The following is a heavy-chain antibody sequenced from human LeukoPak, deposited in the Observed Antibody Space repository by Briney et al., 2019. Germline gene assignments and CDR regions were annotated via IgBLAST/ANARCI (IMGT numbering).Heavy chain of an antibody. CDR3: AKGLRYNWNDALDY. D-gene: IGHD1-1*01. V-gene: IGHV3-9*03. CDR1: GFTFDDYA. CDR2: ISWNSGSI. J-gene: IGHJ4*02. Sequence: PGGSLRLSCAASGFTFDDYAMHWVRQAPGKGREWVSGISWNSGSIGYADSVKGRFTISRDNAKNSLYLQMNSLRAEDMALYYCAKGLRYNWNDALDYWGQGTLVTVPS.